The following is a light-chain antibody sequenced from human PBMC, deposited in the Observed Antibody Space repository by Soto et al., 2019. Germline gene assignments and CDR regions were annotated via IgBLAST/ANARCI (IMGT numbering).Light chain of an antibody. V-gene: IGKV3-20*01. Sequence: EIVLTQSPGTLSLSPGERATLSCRASQSISGTYLAWYQQKPGRAPRILIYGASNRATGIPDRFSGSGSGTDFTLTISRLEPEDFAVYYCQHYGISPPWTFGQGTKVEIQ. CDR2: GAS. J-gene: IGKJ1*01. CDR3: QHYGISPPWT. CDR1: QSISGTY.